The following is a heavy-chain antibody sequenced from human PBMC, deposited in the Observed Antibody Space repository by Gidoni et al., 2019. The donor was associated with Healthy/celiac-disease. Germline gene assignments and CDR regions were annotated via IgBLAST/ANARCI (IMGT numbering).Heavy chain of an antibody. V-gene: IGHV4-4*07. CDR3: ARYRSPTVTPRHFDY. J-gene: IGHJ4*02. CDR1: GGSISSYY. CDR2: SYTSGST. Sequence: LQESGPGLVKPSETLSLTCTVPGGSISSYYWSWIRQPAGKGLEWIERSYTSGSTNYNPSLKSRVTMSVDTSKNQFSLKLSSVTAADTAVYYCARYRSPTVTPRHFDYWGQGTLVTVSS. D-gene: IGHD4-4*01.